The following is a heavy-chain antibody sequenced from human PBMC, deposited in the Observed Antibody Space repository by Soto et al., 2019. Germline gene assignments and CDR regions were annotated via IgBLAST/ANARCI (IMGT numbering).Heavy chain of an antibody. Sequence: SETLSLTCAVSSGSISSSNWWSWVRQPPGKGLEWIGEIYHSGSTNYNPSLKSRVTISVDKSKNQFSLKLSSVTAADTAVYYCESWDCYYYYMDVWGKGTTVTVSS. V-gene: IGHV4-4*02. CDR1: SGSISSSNW. CDR3: ESWDCYYYYMDV. CDR2: IYHSGST. D-gene: IGHD1-26*01. J-gene: IGHJ6*03.